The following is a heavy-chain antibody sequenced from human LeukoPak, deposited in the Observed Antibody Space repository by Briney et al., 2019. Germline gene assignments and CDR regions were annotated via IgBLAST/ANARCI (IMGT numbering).Heavy chain of an antibody. Sequence: GGSLTLSCAASGFTFSGYIINWVRQAPGKVLEWVSSITSSSSYISYAESVKGRFTISRDNAKNSLYLQMNSLRAEDTAVYYCARRGNNWDDAFDVWGQGTMVTVSS. J-gene: IGHJ3*01. V-gene: IGHV3-21*01. D-gene: IGHD1-20*01. CDR3: ARRGNNWDDAFDV. CDR2: ITSSSSYI. CDR1: GFTFSGYI.